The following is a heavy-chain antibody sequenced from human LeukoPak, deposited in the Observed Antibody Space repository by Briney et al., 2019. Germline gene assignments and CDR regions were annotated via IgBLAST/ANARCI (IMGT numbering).Heavy chain of an antibody. Sequence: SETLSLPCTVSGGSISSYYWSWIRQPPGKGLEWIGYIYYSGSTNYNPSLKSRVTISVDTSKNQFSLTLSSVTAADTAVYYCARARHNWFDPWGQGTLVTVSS. CDR1: GGSISSYY. CDR3: ARARHNWFDP. CDR2: IYYSGST. J-gene: IGHJ5*02. V-gene: IGHV4-59*08.